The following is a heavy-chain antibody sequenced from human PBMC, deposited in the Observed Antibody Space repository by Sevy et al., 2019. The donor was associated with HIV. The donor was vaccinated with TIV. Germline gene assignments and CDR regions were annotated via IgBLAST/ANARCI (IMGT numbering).Heavy chain of an antibody. CDR3: ARGGVTIFGGVTQYYYGMDV. D-gene: IGHD3-3*01. V-gene: IGHV3-21*01. J-gene: IGHJ6*02. Sequence: GGSLRLSCAASGFTFSSYSMNWVRQAPGKGLEWVSSISSSSSYIYYADSVKGRFTISRDNAKNSLYLQMNSLRAEDTAVYYCARGGVTIFGGVTQYYYGMDVWGQGTTVTVSS. CDR1: GFTFSSYS. CDR2: ISSSSSYI.